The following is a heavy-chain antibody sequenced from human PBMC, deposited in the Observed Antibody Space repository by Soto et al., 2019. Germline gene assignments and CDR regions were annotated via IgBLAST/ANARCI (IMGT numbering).Heavy chain of an antibody. CDR3: ARLNTSSSSWYRAFDI. J-gene: IGHJ3*02. CDR1: GGSISSSGYY. V-gene: IGHV4-39*01. CDR2: IYYSGST. Sequence: PSETLSLTCTVSGGSISSSGYYWGWIRQPPGKGLEWIGSIYYSGSTYYNPSLKSRVTISVDTSKNQFSLKLSSVTAADTAVYYCARLNTSSSSWYRAFDIWRHGIMVNVSS. D-gene: IGHD6-13*01.